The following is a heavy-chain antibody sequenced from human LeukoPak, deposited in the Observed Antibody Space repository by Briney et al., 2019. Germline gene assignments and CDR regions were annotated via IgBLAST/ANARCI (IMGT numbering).Heavy chain of an antibody. Sequence: PGGSLRLSCAASGFTFSGSGMHWVRQAPGKGLEWVAFIRCDGSDKYYADSVKGRFTISRDNSKNTLYLQMNSLRAEDTAVYYCAKDPHLGYCSSTSCYGVAFHIWGQGTMVTVSS. CDR1: GFTFSGSG. V-gene: IGHV3-30*02. CDR2: IRCDGSDK. CDR3: AKDPHLGYCSSTSCYGVAFHI. D-gene: IGHD2-2*01. J-gene: IGHJ3*02.